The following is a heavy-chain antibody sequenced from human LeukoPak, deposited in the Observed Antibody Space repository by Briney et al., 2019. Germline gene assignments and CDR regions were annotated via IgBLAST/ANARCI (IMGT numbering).Heavy chain of an antibody. Sequence: GASVKVSCKASGGTFSSYAISWVRQAPGQGLEWMGGIIPIFGAANYAQKFQGRVTITADESTSTAYMELSSLRSEDTAVYYCARTIFGVVITDYYYGMDVWGQGTTVTVSS. CDR1: GGTFSSYA. V-gene: IGHV1-69*13. CDR2: IIPIFGAA. CDR3: ARTIFGVVITDYYYGMDV. J-gene: IGHJ6*02. D-gene: IGHD3-3*01.